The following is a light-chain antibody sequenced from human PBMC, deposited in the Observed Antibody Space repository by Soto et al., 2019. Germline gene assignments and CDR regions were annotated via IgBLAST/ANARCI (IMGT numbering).Light chain of an antibody. CDR1: QSVSSD. CDR3: QQYGSPGT. J-gene: IGKJ1*01. Sequence: IVLTQSPGTLSLYAGARAPLSCRASQSVSSDLAWYHQKPGQAPRLLIYGASTRATGIPARFSGSGSGTEFTLTINSQQSEDFAVYYCQQYGSPGTFGQGTKADIK. CDR2: GAS. V-gene: IGKV3-15*01.